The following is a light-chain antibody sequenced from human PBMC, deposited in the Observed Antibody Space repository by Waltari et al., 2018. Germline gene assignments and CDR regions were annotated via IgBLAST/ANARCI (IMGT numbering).Light chain of an antibody. CDR1: SRDVGSYNL. CDR2: EGS. CDR3: CSYARSSTFEV. J-gene: IGLJ2*01. Sequence: QSALTPPASVSGSPGQSIPIYCTGTSRDVGSYNLVSWYQHHPGKAPKLMIYEGSKRPAGGSNRFSGSKSGNTASLRISGLQAEDEADYYCCSYARSSTFEVFGGGTKLTVL. V-gene: IGLV2-23*03.